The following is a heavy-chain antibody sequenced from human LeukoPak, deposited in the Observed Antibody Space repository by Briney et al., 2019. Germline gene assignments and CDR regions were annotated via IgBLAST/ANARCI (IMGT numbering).Heavy chain of an antibody. CDR3: ARASYYYDSSGYPGYYFDY. CDR2: INPNSGGT. V-gene: IGHV1-2*02. D-gene: IGHD3-22*01. J-gene: IGHJ4*02. Sequence: ASVKVSCKASGYTFTDYYMHWVRQAPGQGLEWMGWINPNSGGTNYAQKFQGRVTMTRDTPISTAYMELSRLRSDDTAVYYCARASYYYDSSGYPGYYFDYWGQGTLVTVSS. CDR1: GYTFTDYY.